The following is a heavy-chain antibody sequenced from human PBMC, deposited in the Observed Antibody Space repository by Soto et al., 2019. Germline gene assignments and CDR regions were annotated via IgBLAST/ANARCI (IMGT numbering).Heavy chain of an antibody. D-gene: IGHD3-10*01. V-gene: IGHV3-33*01. CDR2: IWNDENTQ. J-gene: IGHJ4*02. Sequence: QVQLVDSGGGVVQPGKSLRLSCVASGFSFSTYAMDWVRQAPGKGLEWVAVIWNDENTQYYADSVKGRFAISRDNSGNTMYLQMNSLRADDTAMYYCARGGKGSGSFSLDYWGQGTLVIVSS. CDR1: GFSFSTYA. CDR3: ARGGKGSGSFSLDY.